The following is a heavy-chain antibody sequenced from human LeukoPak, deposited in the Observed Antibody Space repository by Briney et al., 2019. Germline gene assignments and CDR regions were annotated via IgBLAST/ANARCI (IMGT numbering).Heavy chain of an antibody. J-gene: IGHJ3*02. Sequence: GGSLRLSCAASGFTFSSYEMNWVRQAPGKGLEWVSYINSDNSVLYADSVKGRFTISSDKATNSVYLQMNSLRAEDTAVYYCAREVVTQAIYSGYDAFEIWGQGTMVTVSS. D-gene: IGHD5-12*01. CDR3: AREVVTQAIYSGYDAFEI. V-gene: IGHV3-48*03. CDR1: GFTFSSYE. CDR2: INSDNSV.